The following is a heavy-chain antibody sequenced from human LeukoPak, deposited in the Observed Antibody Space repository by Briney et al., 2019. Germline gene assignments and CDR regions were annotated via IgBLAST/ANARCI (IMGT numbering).Heavy chain of an antibody. CDR1: GFIFDDYT. CDR3: ARDLRGYPY. CDR2: ISWDGGSI. J-gene: IGHJ1*01. V-gene: IGHV3-43*01. D-gene: IGHD3-22*01. Sequence: PGGSLRLSCAASGFIFDDYTMHWVRQVPGKSLEWVSLISWDGGSIYYADSVKGRFTISRDNAKNSLYLQMTSLRAEDTAVYYCARDLRGYPYWGQGTLVTVSS.